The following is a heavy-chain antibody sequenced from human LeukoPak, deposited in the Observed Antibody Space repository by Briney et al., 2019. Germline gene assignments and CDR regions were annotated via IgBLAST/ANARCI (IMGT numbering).Heavy chain of an antibody. CDR1: GFTFSSYA. V-gene: IGHV3-30-3*01. CDR3: ARVSWGPYYDILTDYFDY. J-gene: IGHJ4*02. CDR2: ISYDGSNK. Sequence: PGGSLRLSCAASGFTFSSYAMSWVRQAPGKGLEWVAVISYDGSNKYYADSVKGRFTISRDNSKNTLYLQMNSLRAEDTAVYYCARVSWGPYYDILTDYFDYWGQGTLVTVSS. D-gene: IGHD3-9*01.